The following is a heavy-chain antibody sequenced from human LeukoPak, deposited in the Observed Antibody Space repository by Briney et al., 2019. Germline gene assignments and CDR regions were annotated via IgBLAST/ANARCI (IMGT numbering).Heavy chain of an antibody. J-gene: IGHJ4*02. CDR2: INHSGST. CDR3: ARGGDQLWSNY. D-gene: IGHD5-18*01. CDR1: GGSFSGYY. Sequence: SETLSLTCAVYGGSFSGYYWSWIRQPPGKGLEWIGEINHSGSTNYNPSLKSRVTISVDTSKNQFSLKLSSVTAADTAVYYCARGGDQLWSNYWGQGTLVTVSS. V-gene: IGHV4-34*01.